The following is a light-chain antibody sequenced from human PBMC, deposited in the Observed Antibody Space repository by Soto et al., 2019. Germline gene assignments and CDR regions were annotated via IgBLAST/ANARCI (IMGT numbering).Light chain of an antibody. CDR1: QSVSSSY. J-gene: IGKJ2*01. V-gene: IGKV3-20*01. Sequence: EIVLTQSPGTLSLSPGERATLSCRASQSVSSSYLAWYQQKPGQAPRLLIYGASSMATGIPDRFSGSGSGTDFTLTISRLEPEDFAVYYCQQYGSSPRYTFGQGTKLESK. CDR2: GAS. CDR3: QQYGSSPRYT.